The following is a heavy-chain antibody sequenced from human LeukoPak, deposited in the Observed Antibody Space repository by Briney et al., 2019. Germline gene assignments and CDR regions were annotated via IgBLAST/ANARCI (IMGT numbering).Heavy chain of an antibody. D-gene: IGHD3-10*01. Sequence: GGSLRLSCEVSGFTFNTYHMNWVRQAPGKGLEWVSSISNSNSYIYYADSVTGRFTISRDNAENSLYLQMNSLRAEDTAVYFCARPMEGYSGSGSWYFDYWGQGALVTVSS. J-gene: IGHJ4*02. CDR1: GFTFNTYH. CDR2: ISNSNSYI. V-gene: IGHV3-21*03. CDR3: ARPMEGYSGSGSWYFDY.